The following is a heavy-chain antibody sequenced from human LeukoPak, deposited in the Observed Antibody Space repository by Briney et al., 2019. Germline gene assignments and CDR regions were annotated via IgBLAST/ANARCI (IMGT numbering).Heavy chain of an antibody. CDR2: IIPIFGTA. D-gene: IGHD2-15*01. CDR3: ARGIVVVVAATLGVAFDI. Sequence: SVKVSCKASGGTFSSYAISWVRQAPGQGLEWMGGIIPIFGTANYAQKFQGRVTITADKSTSTAYMELSSLRSEDTAVYYCARGIVVVVAATLGVAFDIWGQGTMVTVSS. CDR1: GGTFSSYA. J-gene: IGHJ3*02. V-gene: IGHV1-69*06.